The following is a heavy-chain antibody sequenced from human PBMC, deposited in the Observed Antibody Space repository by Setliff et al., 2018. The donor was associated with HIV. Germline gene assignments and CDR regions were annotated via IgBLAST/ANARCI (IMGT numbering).Heavy chain of an antibody. CDR2: IRGYDEAT. D-gene: IGHD6-19*01. V-gene: IGHV3-23*01. J-gene: IGHJ4*02. CDR1: GFTFSSFA. CDR3: AKDAWLVYGY. Sequence: GGSLSLSCAASGFTFSSFAMTWVRQAPGKGLEWVTTIRGYDEATHYTDSVKGRFTISRDNSKNTLYLQMNSPRAEDTAVYYCAKDAWLVYGYWGQGTLVTVSS.